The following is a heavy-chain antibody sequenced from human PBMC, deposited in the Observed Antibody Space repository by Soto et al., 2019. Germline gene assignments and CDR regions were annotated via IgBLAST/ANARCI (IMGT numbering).Heavy chain of an antibody. CDR1: GFTFGDYA. J-gene: IGHJ4*02. D-gene: IGHD3-22*01. CDR2: IRSKAYGGTT. Sequence: GGSLRLSCTASGFTFGDYAMSWFRQAPGKGLEWEGFIRSKAYGGTTEYAASVKGRFTISRDDSKSIAYLQMNSLKTEDTAVYYCTRDSPRYYYDSSGYYASVYNWGQGTLVTVSS. CDR3: TRDSPRYYYDSSGYYASVYN. V-gene: IGHV3-49*03.